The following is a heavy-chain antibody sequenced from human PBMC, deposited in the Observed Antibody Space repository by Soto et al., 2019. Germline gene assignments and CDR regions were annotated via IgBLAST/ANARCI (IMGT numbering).Heavy chain of an antibody. D-gene: IGHD7-27*01. CDR2: ISYDGSNK. V-gene: IGHV3-30*18. CDR3: AKALLGPVRAYGMDV. Sequence: QVQLVESGGGVVQPGRSLRLSCAASGFTFSSYGMHWVRQAPGKGLEWVAVISYDGSNKYYADSVQGRFTISRDNSKNTLYLQMHSLIAEDTAVYYCAKALLGPVRAYGMDVW. CDR1: GFTFSSYG. J-gene: IGHJ6*01.